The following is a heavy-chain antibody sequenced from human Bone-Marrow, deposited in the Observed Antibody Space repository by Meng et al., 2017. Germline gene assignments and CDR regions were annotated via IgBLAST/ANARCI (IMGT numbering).Heavy chain of an antibody. J-gene: IGHJ4*02. D-gene: IGHD4-11*01. CDR1: GGSFSDYY. CDR3: ARGPTTMAHDFDY. Sequence: QVQLQQSRAGLLKPSETLSLTCVVSGGSFSDYYWSWIRQPPGKGLEWIGEINHSGSTNYNPSLEGRATISVDTSQNNLSLRLSSVTAADSAVYYCARGPTTMAHDFDYWGQGTLVTVSS. V-gene: IGHV4-34*01. CDR2: INHSGST.